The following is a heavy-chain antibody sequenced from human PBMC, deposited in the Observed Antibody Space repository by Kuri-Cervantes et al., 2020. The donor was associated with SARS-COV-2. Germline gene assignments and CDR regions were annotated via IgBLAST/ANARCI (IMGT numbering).Heavy chain of an antibody. Sequence: GESLKISCAASGFTFSFDDMHWVRQATGKGLEWVSAIGPVGDTYYAGSVKGRFTISRENAKNSLNLQMNSLRAEDTAVYYCSRVHCISVSCFSAYPLDVWGQGTTVTVSS. CDR1: GFTFSFDD. V-gene: IGHV3-13*01. CDR2: IGPVGDT. CDR3: SRVHCISVSCFSAYPLDV. D-gene: IGHD2-2*01. J-gene: IGHJ6*02.